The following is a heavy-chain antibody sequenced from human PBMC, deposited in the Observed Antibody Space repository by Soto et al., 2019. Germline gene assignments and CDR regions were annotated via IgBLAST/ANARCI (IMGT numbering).Heavy chain of an antibody. D-gene: IGHD1-26*01. V-gene: IGHV3-7*01. CDR2: IKQDGSEK. Sequence: EVQLEESGGGLVQPGGSLRLSCAASGFIFSNYYMSWVRQPPGKVLEWVANIKQDGSEKRYVDSVRGRFTISRDDAKNSLYLQMNSLRAEDTAVYYCARQILGSSTTFDPWGQGTLVIVSP. J-gene: IGHJ5*02. CDR1: GFIFSNYY. CDR3: ARQILGSSTTFDP.